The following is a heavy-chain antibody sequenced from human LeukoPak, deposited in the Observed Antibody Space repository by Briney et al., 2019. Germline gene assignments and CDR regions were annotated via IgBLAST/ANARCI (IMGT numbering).Heavy chain of an antibody. D-gene: IGHD7-27*01. CDR1: GGSFSGYY. V-gene: IGHV4-34*01. CDR2: INHSGST. J-gene: IGHJ4*02. CDR3: ARDPNWGSNY. Sequence: SETLSLTCAVYGGSFSGYYWSWIRQPPGKGLEWIGEINHSGSTNYNPSLKSRVTISVDTSKNQFSLKLRSVTAADTAVYYCARDPNWGSNYWGQGTLVTVSS.